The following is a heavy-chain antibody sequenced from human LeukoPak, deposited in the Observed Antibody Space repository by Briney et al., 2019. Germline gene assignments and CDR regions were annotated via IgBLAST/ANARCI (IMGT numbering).Heavy chain of an antibody. CDR2: IHSNGNT. CDR1: GGSINDYY. D-gene: IGHD2-15*01. Sequence: SETLSLTCIVSGGSINDYYWNWSRQTPGKRMDWLGYIHSNGNTSYSPSLKRRVIMSVDTSKHYCSLRLSSVTTADTAVYYCARCVPYFDPSGDIYIDAFDIWGQGTMVTVSS. CDR3: ARCVPYFDPSGDIYIDAFDI. V-gene: IGHV4-59*01. J-gene: IGHJ3*02.